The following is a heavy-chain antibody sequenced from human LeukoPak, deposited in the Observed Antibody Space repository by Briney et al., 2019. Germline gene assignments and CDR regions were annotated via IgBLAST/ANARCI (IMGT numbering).Heavy chain of an antibody. CDR1: GFTFSSYA. J-gene: IGHJ4*02. CDR2: ISYDGSNK. V-gene: IGHV3-30-3*01. Sequence: GGSLRLSCAASGFTFSSYAMHWVRQAPGKGLEWEAVISYDGSNKYYADSVKGRFTISRDNSKNTLYLQMNSLRAEDTAVYYCARDYYYDSSGYPDYWGQGTLVTVSS. CDR3: ARDYYYDSSGYPDY. D-gene: IGHD3-22*01.